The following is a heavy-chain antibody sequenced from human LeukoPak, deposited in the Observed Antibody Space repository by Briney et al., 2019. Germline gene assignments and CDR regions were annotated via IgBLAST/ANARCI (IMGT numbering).Heavy chain of an antibody. CDR1: GGTFSSYA. CDR3: AREIWYYDP. CDR2: IIPIFGTA. Sequence: SVKVSCKASGGTFSSYAISWVRQAPGQGLEWMGGIIPIFGTANYAQKFQGRVTLTRDTSISTAYMELSRLRSDDTAVYYCAREIWYYDPWGQGTLVTVSS. D-gene: IGHD6-13*01. V-gene: IGHV1-69*05. J-gene: IGHJ5*02.